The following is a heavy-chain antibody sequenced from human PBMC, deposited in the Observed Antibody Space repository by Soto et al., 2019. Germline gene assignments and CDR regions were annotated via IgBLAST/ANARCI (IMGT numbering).Heavy chain of an antibody. Sequence: QVQLQQSGPGLVKPSQTLSLTCVISGDSVSSNTAAWNWIRQPQSRGLEWLGRTYFRSKCYNDYAMSVKSRITTNPDTSKNQFSLQLNSVTPEDTAVYYCARDLYNGDWVTFVFWGQGTLVTVSS. CDR3: ARDLYNGDWVTFVF. V-gene: IGHV6-1*01. J-gene: IGHJ4*02. CDR2: TYFRSKCYN. D-gene: IGHD4-17*01. CDR1: GDSVSSNTAA.